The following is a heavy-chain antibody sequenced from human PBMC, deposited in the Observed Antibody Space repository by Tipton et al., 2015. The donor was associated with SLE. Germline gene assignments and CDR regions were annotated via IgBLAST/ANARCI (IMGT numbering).Heavy chain of an antibody. Sequence: TLSLTCAVYGGSFSAYFCSWIRQPPGKGLEWIGEINHRGSTNYNPSLKSRVTISLDTAKNQFSLKLSSVTAADTAVYYCALLYDSSGYDAFDIWGQGTMVTVSS. CDR1: GGSFSAYF. D-gene: IGHD3-22*01. V-gene: IGHV4-34*01. J-gene: IGHJ3*02. CDR2: INHRGST. CDR3: ALLYDSSGYDAFDI.